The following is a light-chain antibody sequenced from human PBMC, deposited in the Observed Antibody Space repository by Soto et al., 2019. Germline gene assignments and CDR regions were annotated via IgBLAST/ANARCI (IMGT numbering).Light chain of an antibody. CDR2: GAS. V-gene: IGKV3-20*01. Sequence: IVLTQSPGTLSLSPGERATLYCRASQSVSSSYLDWYQQKPGQATRLLIYGASSRDTGIPDRFSGSGSGTDFTLIISRLEPDDFAVYYCQQYGSSLFTFGSGTKVDIK. CDR3: QQYGSSLFT. J-gene: IGKJ3*01. CDR1: QSVSSSY.